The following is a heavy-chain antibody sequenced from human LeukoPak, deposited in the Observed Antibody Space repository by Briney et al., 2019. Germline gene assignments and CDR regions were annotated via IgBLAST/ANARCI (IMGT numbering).Heavy chain of an antibody. CDR1: GYTFTSYG. D-gene: IGHD6-13*01. CDR3: AREPYSSSWDPLDY. Sequence: ASVKVSCKASGYTFTSYGISWVRQAPGQGLEWMGWIGAYNGNTNYAQKLQGRVTMTTDTSTSTAYMGLRSLRSDDTAVYYCAREPYSSSWDPLDYWGQGTLVTVSS. CDR2: IGAYNGNT. J-gene: IGHJ4*02. V-gene: IGHV1-18*01.